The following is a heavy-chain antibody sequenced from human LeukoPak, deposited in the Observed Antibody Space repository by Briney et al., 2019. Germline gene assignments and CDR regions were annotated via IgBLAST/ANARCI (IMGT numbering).Heavy chain of an antibody. V-gene: IGHV1-2*02. J-gene: IGHJ4*02. Sequence: ASVKVSCKASGYTFTGYYMHWVRQAPGQGLEWMGWINPNSGVTNYAQKFQGRVTMTRDTSISTAYMELSRLRSDDTAVYYCARHTVRGVIIWGYWGQGTLVTVSS. CDR2: INPNSGVT. D-gene: IGHD3-10*01. CDR3: ARHTVRGVIIWGY. CDR1: GYTFTGYY.